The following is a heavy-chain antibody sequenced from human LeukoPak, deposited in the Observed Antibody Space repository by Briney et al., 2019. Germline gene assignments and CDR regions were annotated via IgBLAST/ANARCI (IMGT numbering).Heavy chain of an antibody. Sequence: ASVKVSCKASAYTFTSYGISWVRQAPGQGLEWMGWISAYNGNTNYAQKLQGRVTMTTDTSTSTAYMELRSLRSDDTAVYYCARDNGVAPLYYYGMDVWGQGTTVTVSS. CDR3: ARDNGVAPLYYYGMDV. CDR2: ISAYNGNT. D-gene: IGHD2-8*01. CDR1: AYTFTSYG. V-gene: IGHV1-18*01. J-gene: IGHJ6*02.